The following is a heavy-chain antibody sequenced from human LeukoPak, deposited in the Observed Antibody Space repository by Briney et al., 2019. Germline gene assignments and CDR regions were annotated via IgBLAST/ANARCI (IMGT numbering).Heavy chain of an antibody. Sequence: GGSLRLSCAASGFTFSSYWMHWVRQAPGKGLVWVSRINSDGSSTSYADSVKGRFTISRDNAKNTLYLQMNSLRAEDAAVYYCARDSVSGSYLFDYWGQGTLVTVSS. D-gene: IGHD1-26*01. CDR2: INSDGSST. CDR1: GFTFSSYW. V-gene: IGHV3-74*01. J-gene: IGHJ4*02. CDR3: ARDSVSGSYLFDY.